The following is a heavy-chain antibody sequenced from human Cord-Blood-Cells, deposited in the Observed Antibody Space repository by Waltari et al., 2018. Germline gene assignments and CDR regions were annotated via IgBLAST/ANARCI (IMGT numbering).Heavy chain of an antibody. Sequence: QVQLVESGGRVVQPGRSLRLSCAASGFTFSSDGRHWVRQAPGKGLEWVAVIWYDGSNKYYADSVKGRFTISRDNSKNTLYLQMNSLRAEDTAVYYCARAEYWYFDLWGRGTLVTVSS. V-gene: IGHV3-33*01. CDR3: ARAEYWYFDL. J-gene: IGHJ2*01. CDR2: IWYDGSNK. CDR1: GFTFSSDG.